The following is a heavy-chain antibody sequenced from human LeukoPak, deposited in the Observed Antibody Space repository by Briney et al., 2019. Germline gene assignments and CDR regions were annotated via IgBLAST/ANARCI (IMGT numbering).Heavy chain of an antibody. CDR3: ARVPPYYYDSSGSWYFDL. CDR2: ISSSSSYI. D-gene: IGHD3-22*01. CDR1: GFTFSSYS. Sequence: GGSPRLSCAASGFTFSSYSMNWVRQAPGKGLEWVSSISSSSSYIYYADSVKGRFTISRDNAKNSLYLQMNSLRAEDTAVYYCARVPPYYYDSSGSWYFDLWGRGTLVTVSS. J-gene: IGHJ2*01. V-gene: IGHV3-21*01.